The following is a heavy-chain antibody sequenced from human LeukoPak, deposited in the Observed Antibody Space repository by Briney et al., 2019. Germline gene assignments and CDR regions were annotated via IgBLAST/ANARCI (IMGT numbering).Heavy chain of an antibody. CDR3: AKMSSASNWFDP. J-gene: IGHJ5*02. Sequence: PSQTLSLTCAVSGGSISSGGYSWSWIRQPPGKGLEFIGYIYHSGTTYYNPSLRSRLTISVDRSENQLSLTLTSVTAADTAIYYCAKMSSASNWFDPWGSGTPVTVSS. CDR1: GGSISSGGYS. V-gene: IGHV4-30-2*01. CDR2: IYHSGTT. D-gene: IGHD6-19*01.